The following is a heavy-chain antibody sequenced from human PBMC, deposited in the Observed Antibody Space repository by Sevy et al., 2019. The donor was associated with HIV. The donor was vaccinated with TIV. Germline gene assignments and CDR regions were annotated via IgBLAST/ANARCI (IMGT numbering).Heavy chain of an antibody. D-gene: IGHD1-26*01. V-gene: IGHV3-33*01. CDR2: TSYDGTNK. J-gene: IGHJ6*02. Sequence: GGSLRLSCAASGFTFSDYGMHWVRQAPGKGLEWVALTSYDGTNKYYADSVRGRFTISRDNSKNTLYLQMNSLRAEATDEYYWARPGLNGRFRDYYYYGMAVWGQGTTVTVSS. CDR3: ARPGLNGRFRDYYYYGMAV. CDR1: GFTFSDYG.